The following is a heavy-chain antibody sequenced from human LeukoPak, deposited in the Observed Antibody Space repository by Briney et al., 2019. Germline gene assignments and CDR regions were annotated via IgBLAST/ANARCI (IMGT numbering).Heavy chain of an antibody. CDR1: GFTFSSYW. Sequence: GGSLRLSCAASGFTFSSYWMSWVRQAPGKGLEWVANIKHDGSEKYYVDSVKGRFTISRDSAKNSLYLQMNSLRAEDTAVYYCARDSAVVPAADPNYYYYGMDVWGQGTTVTVSS. J-gene: IGHJ6*02. CDR3: ARDSAVVPAADPNYYYYGMDV. D-gene: IGHD2-2*01. CDR2: IKHDGSEK. V-gene: IGHV3-7*01.